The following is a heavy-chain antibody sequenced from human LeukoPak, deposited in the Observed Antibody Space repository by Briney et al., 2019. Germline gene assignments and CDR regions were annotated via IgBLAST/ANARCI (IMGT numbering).Heavy chain of an antibody. D-gene: IGHD6-19*01. Sequence: PGRSLRLSCAASGLTFSSYAMHWVRQAPGKGLGWVAVISYDGSNKYYADSVKGRFTISRDNSKNTLYLQMNSLRAEDTAVYYCARDRIAVARFDYWGQGTLVTVSS. CDR2: ISYDGSNK. V-gene: IGHV3-30-3*01. CDR3: ARDRIAVARFDY. CDR1: GLTFSSYA. J-gene: IGHJ4*02.